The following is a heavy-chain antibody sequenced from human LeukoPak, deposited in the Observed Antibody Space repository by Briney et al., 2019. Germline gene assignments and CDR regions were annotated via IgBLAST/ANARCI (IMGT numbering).Heavy chain of an antibody. V-gene: IGHV3-23*01. D-gene: IGHD6-19*01. Sequence: PGGSLRLSCAASGFTFSRQDMSWDRQAPGKGLEGVSGISASDGSTNYGDSVKGRFTISRDNSKNTLYLHMNSLRVEDTAVYFCAKDSIRTSGWYHFDYWGQGALVTVSS. CDR3: AKDSIRTSGWYHFDY. J-gene: IGHJ4*02. CDR1: GFTFSRQD. CDR2: ISASDGST.